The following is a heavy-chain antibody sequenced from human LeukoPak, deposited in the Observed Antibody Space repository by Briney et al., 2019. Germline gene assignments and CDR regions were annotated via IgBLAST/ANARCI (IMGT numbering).Heavy chain of an antibody. J-gene: IGHJ4*02. D-gene: IGHD3-16*01. CDR3: AREGEFIA. CDR2: IYTSGST. Sequence: SETLSLTCTVSGGSISSYYWSWMRQRAGKGLEWIGRIYTSGSTNYNPSLKSRVTISVDKSKNQFSLKLSSVTAADTAVYYCAREGEFIAWGQGTLVTVFS. CDR1: GGSISSYY. V-gene: IGHV4-4*07.